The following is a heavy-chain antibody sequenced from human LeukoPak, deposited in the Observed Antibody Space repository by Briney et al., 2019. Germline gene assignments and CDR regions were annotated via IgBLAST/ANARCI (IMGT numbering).Heavy chain of an antibody. D-gene: IGHD3-9*01. CDR1: DASFSSHY. CDR2: ISYTGST. J-gene: IGHJ2*01. V-gene: IGHV4-59*11. Sequence: SETLSLTCIVSDASFSSHYWTWIRQPPGKGLEWIGYISYTGSTNYNPSLKSRVTFSVDTSKNQFSLRLSSVTAADTAVYYCGRRTYYDTLTGYNYWYFDLWGRGTLVTVSS. CDR3: GRRTYYDTLTGYNYWYFDL.